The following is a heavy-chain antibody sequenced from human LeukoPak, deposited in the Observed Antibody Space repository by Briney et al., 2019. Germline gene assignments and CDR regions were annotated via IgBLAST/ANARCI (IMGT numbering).Heavy chain of an antibody. CDR3: ARTAQCSSTSCPWYFDL. CDR2: ISSNGGST. V-gene: IGHV3-64*01. J-gene: IGHJ2*01. CDR1: GFTFSSYA. D-gene: IGHD2-2*01. Sequence: GGSLRLSCAASGFTFSSYAMHWVRQAPGKGLEYVSAISSNGGSTYYANSVKGRFTISRDNSKNTLYLQMGSLRAEDMAVYYCARTAQCSSTSCPWYFDLWGRGTLVTVSS.